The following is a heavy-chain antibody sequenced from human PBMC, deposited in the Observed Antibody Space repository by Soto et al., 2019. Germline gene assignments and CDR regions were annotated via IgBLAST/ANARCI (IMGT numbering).Heavy chain of an antibody. D-gene: IGHD3-3*01. CDR3: AKKPVLRFLEWLGGDV. Sequence: PGGSLRLSCAASGFTFSSYAMSWVRQAPGKGLEWVSAISGSGGSTYYADSVKGRFTISRDNSKNTLYLQMNSLRAEDTAVYYCAKKPVLRFLEWLGGDVWGQGTTVTVSS. J-gene: IGHJ6*02. CDR2: ISGSGGST. V-gene: IGHV3-23*01. CDR1: GFTFSSYA.